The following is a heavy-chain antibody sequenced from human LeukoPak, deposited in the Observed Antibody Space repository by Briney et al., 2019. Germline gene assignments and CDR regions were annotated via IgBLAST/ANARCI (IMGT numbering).Heavy chain of an antibody. J-gene: IGHJ4*02. V-gene: IGHV3-74*01. Sequence: GGSLRLSCSASGFIFSSYWMHWVRQAPGKGLVWVSHINSDGSSITFADSVKGRFTVSRDNAKNTLYLQMNSLRVEDTAVYYCASDSPGDGIDYWGQGTLVTVSS. CDR1: GFIFSSYW. CDR2: INSDGSSI. CDR3: ASDSPGDGIDY. D-gene: IGHD7-27*01.